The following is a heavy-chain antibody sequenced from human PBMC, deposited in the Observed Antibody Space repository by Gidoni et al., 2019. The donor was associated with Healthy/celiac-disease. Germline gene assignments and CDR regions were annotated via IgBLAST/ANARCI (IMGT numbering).Heavy chain of an antibody. J-gene: IGHJ4*02. CDR3: AIQGGEIYYFDY. CDR1: GGTFSSYA. D-gene: IGHD2-21*01. V-gene: IGHV1-69*06. CDR2: IIPIFGTA. Sequence: QVQLVQAGAEVKKRGSSVKVCCKASGGTFSSYALSWVRQAPGQGLEWMGGIIPIFGTANYALKFHGRVTVTAGKSTSTAYMELSSLRSEDTAVYYCAIQGGEIYYFDYWGQGTLVTVSS.